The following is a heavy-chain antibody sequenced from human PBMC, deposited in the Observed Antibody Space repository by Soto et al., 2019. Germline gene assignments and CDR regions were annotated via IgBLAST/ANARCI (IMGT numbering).Heavy chain of an antibody. J-gene: IGHJ5*02. CDR1: GDSVSSKTAA. CDR3: ARVSFDHFVHWFDP. V-gene: IGHV6-1*01. CDR2: TYFRSKWYN. Sequence: PSPTLSLTCAISGDSVSSKTAAWNWIRQSPSRGLEWLGRTYFRSKWYNDYAISVKSRITINPDTSKNQFSLLLNSVTPEDTAVYYCARVSFDHFVHWFDPWGQGTQVTVSS. D-gene: IGHD3-9*01.